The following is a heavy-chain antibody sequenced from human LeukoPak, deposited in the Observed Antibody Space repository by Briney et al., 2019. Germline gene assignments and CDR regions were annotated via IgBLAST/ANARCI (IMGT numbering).Heavy chain of an antibody. CDR1: GGSISSYY. D-gene: IGHD3-9*01. CDR3: ARHELRYFDWLSTTDAFDT. J-gene: IGHJ3*02. V-gene: IGHV4-59*08. Sequence: SETLSLTCIVSGGSISSYYWSWIRQPPGKGLEWIGYIYYSGSTNYNPSLKSRVTISVDTSKNQFSLKLSSVTAADTAVYYCARHELRYFDWLSTTDAFDTWGQGTMVTVSS. CDR2: IYYSGST.